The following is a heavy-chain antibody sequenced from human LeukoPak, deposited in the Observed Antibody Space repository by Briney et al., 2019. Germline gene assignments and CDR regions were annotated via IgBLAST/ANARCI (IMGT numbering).Heavy chain of an antibody. J-gene: IGHJ4*02. CDR3: ASGGDNFDWSCTRPSPPYYFDY. Sequence: SETLSLTCTVSGGSISSYYWSWIRQPPGKGLEWIGYIYYSGSTNYNPSLKSRVTISVDTSKNQFSLKLSSVTAADTAVYYCASGGDNFDWSCTRPSPPYYFDYWGQGTLVTVSS. V-gene: IGHV4-59*12. CDR1: GGSISSYY. CDR2: IYYSGST. D-gene: IGHD3-9*01.